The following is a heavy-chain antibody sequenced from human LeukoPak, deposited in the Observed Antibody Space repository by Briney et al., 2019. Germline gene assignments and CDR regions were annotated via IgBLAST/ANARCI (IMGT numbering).Heavy chain of an antibody. D-gene: IGHD5-18*01. J-gene: IGHJ4*02. Sequence: SETLSLTCTVSGGSISSSSYYWGWIRQPPGKGLEWIGSIYYSGSTYYNPSLKSRVTISVDTSKNQFSLKLSSVTAADTAVYYCARGYSYGRTPFDYWGQGTLVTVSS. V-gene: IGHV4-39*01. CDR1: GGSISSSSYY. CDR2: IYYSGST. CDR3: ARGYSYGRTPFDY.